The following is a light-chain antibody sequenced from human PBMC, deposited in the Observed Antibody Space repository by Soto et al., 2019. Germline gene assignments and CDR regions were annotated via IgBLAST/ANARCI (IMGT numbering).Light chain of an antibody. V-gene: IGKV3-20*01. CDR2: GTS. J-gene: IGKJ2*01. CDR1: QSITSNY. CDR3: QQYVGAPPRI. Sequence: EIVLTQSPGTLSLSPGERATLSCRASQSITSNYLAWYQQKPGQAPSLLIYGTSGRATGIPDRFSGSGSGTDFTLTISRLEPEDFAVYYCQQYVGAPPRIFGQGTKLEI.